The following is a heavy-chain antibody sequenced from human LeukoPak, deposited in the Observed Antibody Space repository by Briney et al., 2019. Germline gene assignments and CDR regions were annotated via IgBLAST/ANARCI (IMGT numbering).Heavy chain of an antibody. CDR1: GFTFSYYA. CDR2: ISGSGGST. D-gene: IGHD3-10*01. J-gene: IGHJ6*02. Sequence: GGSLRLSCAASGFTFSYYAMHWVRQAPGKGLEWVSAISGSGGSTYYADSVKGRFTISRDNSKNTLYLQMNSLRAEDTAVYYCARVRTENYYGMDVWGQGTTVTVSS. V-gene: IGHV3-23*01. CDR3: ARVRTENYYGMDV.